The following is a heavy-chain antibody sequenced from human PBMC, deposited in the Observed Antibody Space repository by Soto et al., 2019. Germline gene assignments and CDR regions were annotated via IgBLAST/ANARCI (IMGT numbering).Heavy chain of an antibody. CDR1: GGSISSGGYY. CDR2: IYYSGST. Sequence: SETLSLTCTVSGGSISSGGYYWSWIRQHPGKGLEWIGYIYYSGSTYYNPSLKSRVTISVDTSKNQFSLKLSSVTAADTAVYYCARDRPMVRGLITGMDVWGQGTTVTVS. V-gene: IGHV4-31*03. D-gene: IGHD3-10*01. J-gene: IGHJ6*02. CDR3: ARDRPMVRGLITGMDV.